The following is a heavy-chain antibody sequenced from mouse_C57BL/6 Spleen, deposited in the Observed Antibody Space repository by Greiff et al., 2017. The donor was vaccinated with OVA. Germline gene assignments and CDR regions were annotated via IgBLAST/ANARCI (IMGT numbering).Heavy chain of an antibody. J-gene: IGHJ3*01. D-gene: IGHD1-1*01. CDR1: GFTFSNYW. V-gene: IGHV6-3*01. CDR2: IRLKSDNYAS. Sequence: EVKVEESGGGLVQPGGSMKLSCVASGFTFSNYWMNWVRQSPEKGLEWVAQIRLKSDNYASHYALSGKGRFTISRDDSKSRVYLQMSNLRAEDTGVYYCTGDCSSNPAWFAYWGQGTLVTVSA. CDR3: TGDCSSNPAWFAY.